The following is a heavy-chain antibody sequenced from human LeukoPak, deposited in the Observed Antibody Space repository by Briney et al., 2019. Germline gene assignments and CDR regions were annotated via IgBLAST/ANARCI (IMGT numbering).Heavy chain of an antibody. CDR3: AREHDYGDYVDY. CDR2: IKEDGSEK. J-gene: IGHJ4*02. Sequence: GGSLRLSCAASGFIFSSYSMSWVRQAPGKGLEWVANIKEDGSEKKYVDSVKGRFTISRDNAKNSVYLQMNSLRAEDTAVYYCAREHDYGDYVDYWGQGTLVTVSS. CDR1: GFIFSSYS. D-gene: IGHD4-17*01. V-gene: IGHV3-7*01.